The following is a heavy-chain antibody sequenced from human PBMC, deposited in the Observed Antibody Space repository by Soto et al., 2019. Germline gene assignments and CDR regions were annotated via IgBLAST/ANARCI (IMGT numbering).Heavy chain of an antibody. CDR1: GYTFTSYY. Sequence: QVQLVQSGAEVKKPGASVKVSCKASGYTFTSYYMHWVRQAPGQGLEWMGIINPSGGSTTYAQKFQGRVTMTRDTSTSTAYMEMSSLRSDDTAVYYCARVGGYSYGGVDYWGQGTLVTVSS. V-gene: IGHV1-46*01. CDR2: INPSGGST. CDR3: ARVGGYSYGGVDY. D-gene: IGHD5-18*01. J-gene: IGHJ4*02.